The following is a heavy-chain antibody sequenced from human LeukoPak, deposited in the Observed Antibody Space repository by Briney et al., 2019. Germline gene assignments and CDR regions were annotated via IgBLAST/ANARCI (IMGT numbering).Heavy chain of an antibody. Sequence: GGSLRLSCAASGFTFRSYWMSWVRQAPGKGLEWVANIKQDGSEKYYVDSVKGRFTISRDNAKNSLYLQMNSLRAEDTAVYYCARTWKRFYDYWGQGTLVTVSS. CDR2: IKQDGSEK. J-gene: IGHJ4*02. CDR3: ARTWKRFYDY. CDR1: GFTFRSYW. V-gene: IGHV3-7*01. D-gene: IGHD1-1*01.